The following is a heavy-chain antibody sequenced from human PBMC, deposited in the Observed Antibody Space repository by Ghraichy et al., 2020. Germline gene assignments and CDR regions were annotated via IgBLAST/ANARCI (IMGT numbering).Heavy chain of an antibody. CDR1: GFTFKNAW. CDR2: IRSEVDGGSP. CDR3: TSLTIFGVVVSFAI. J-gene: IGHJ3*02. V-gene: IGHV3-15*01. Sequence: GGSLRLSCAASGFTFKNAWMSWVRQLPGKGLEWVGRIRSEVDGGSPEYAAPVQGRFIISRDDSKITVYLQMNSLKTEDTALYYCTSLTIFGVVVSFAIWGQGTMITVSS. D-gene: IGHD3-3*01.